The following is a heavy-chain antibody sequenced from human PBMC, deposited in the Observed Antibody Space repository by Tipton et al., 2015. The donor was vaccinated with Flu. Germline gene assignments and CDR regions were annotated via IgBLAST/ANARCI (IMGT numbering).Heavy chain of an antibody. Sequence: TLSLTCAVSGYSISSGYYWGWIRQPPGKGLEWIGSIYHSGTTYYNPSLKSRVTISVDTSKTQFSLNLSSVTAADTAVYYCARLTYYYGSGTSDYWGQGTLVTVSS. CDR2: IYHSGTT. CDR3: ARLTYYYGSGTSDY. D-gene: IGHD3-10*01. J-gene: IGHJ4*02. V-gene: IGHV4-38-2*01. CDR1: GYSISSGYY.